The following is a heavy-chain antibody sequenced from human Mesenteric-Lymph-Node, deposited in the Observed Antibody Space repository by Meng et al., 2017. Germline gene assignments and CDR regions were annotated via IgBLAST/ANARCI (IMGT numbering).Heavy chain of an antibody. J-gene: IGHJ4*02. V-gene: IGHV3-66*03. CDR3: ARDLDY. CDR1: GFTFSSYA. Sequence: GESLKISCAASGFTFSSYAMSWVRQAPGKGLEWALVIYTSGRTFYADIVKGRFTSSRDNSKTTLYLQMNSLRAGDTAVYYCARDLDYWGPGTLVTVSS. CDR2: IYTSGRT.